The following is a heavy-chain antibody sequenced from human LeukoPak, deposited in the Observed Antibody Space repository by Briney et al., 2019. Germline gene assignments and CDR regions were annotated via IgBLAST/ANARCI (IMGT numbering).Heavy chain of an antibody. V-gene: IGHV3-21*01. CDR2: ISSSSSYI. J-gene: IGHJ4*02. CDR3: ARDAAFYCSGGSCYSDYFDY. CDR1: GFTFSSYS. D-gene: IGHD2-15*01. Sequence: GGSLRLSCAASGFTFSSYSMNWVRQAPGKGLEWVSSISSSSSYIYYADSVKGRFTTSRDNAKNSLYLQMNSLRAEDTAVYYCARDAAFYCSGGSCYSDYFDYWGQGTLVTVSS.